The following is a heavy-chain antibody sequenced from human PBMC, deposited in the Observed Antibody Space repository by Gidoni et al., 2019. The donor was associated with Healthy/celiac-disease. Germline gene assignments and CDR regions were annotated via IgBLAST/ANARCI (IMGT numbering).Heavy chain of an antibody. D-gene: IGHD6-13*01. CDR1: GVPFSSYG. Sequence: QVQLVESGGGVVQPGRSLRLSCAASGVPFSSYGMHWVRQAPGKGLEWVAVISYDGSNKYYADSVKGRFTISRDNSKNTLYLQMNSLRAEDTAVYYCAKGDKGAAAGTFDYWGQGTLVTVSS. CDR3: AKGDKGAAAGTFDY. J-gene: IGHJ4*02. CDR2: ISYDGSNK. V-gene: IGHV3-30*18.